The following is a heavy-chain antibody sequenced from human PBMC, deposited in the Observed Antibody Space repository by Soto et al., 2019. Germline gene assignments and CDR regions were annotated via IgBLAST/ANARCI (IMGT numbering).Heavy chain of an antibody. CDR3: ASAYCSGGSCYFYY. V-gene: IGHV4-59*08. Sequence: LSLTCTVSGGSISSYYWSWIRQPPGKGLEWIGYIYYSGSTNYNPSLKSRVTISVDTSKNQFSLKLSSVTAADTAVYYCASAYCSGGSCYFYYWGQGTLVTVSS. CDR1: GGSISSYY. J-gene: IGHJ4*02. D-gene: IGHD2-15*01. CDR2: IYYSGST.